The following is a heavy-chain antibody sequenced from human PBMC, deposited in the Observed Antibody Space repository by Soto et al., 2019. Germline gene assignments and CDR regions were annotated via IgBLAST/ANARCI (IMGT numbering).Heavy chain of an antibody. J-gene: IGHJ5*02. Sequence: PGGSLTLSCAASGFPIRSYWTHWARQAPGKGLVCGSRIHSGGSSTSSAHSEKGRFTISGDNAKNTVYLQMNSLRAEDTAVYYCARGRPRFGYFAWLHGTLCDPWGPGTLVTVSS. CDR2: IHSGGSST. CDR3: ARGRPRFGYFAWLHGTLCDP. D-gene: IGHD3-9*01. CDR1: GFPIRSYW. V-gene: IGHV3-74*01.